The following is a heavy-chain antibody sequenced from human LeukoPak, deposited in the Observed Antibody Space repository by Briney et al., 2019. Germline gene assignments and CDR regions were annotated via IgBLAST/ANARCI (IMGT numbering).Heavy chain of an antibody. V-gene: IGHV1-24*01. CDR2: FDPEDGET. J-gene: IGHJ6*03. CDR3: ARVPSFSSSWGGYYYYYMDV. D-gene: IGHD6-13*01. Sequence: GASVKVSCKVSGYTLTELSMHWVRQAPGKGLEWMGGFDPEDGETIYAQKFQGRVTMTTDTSTSTAYMELRSLRSDDTAVYYCARVPSFSSSWGGYYYYYMDVWGKGTTVTVSS. CDR1: GYTLTELS.